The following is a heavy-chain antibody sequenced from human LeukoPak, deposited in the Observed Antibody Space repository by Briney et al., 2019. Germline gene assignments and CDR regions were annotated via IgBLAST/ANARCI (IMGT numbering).Heavy chain of an antibody. J-gene: IGHJ4*02. CDR1: GFTFSAYS. D-gene: IGHD1-26*01. V-gene: IGHV3-48*02. CDR3: ARSRSGNYFDY. Sequence: GGSLRLSCAGTGFTFSAYSLTWVRQAPGKGLEWVSYISSGAGDTYYADSVKGRFTISRDNAQNSLYLQMNGLRDEDTAVYHCARSRSGNYFDYWGQGTLVSVSS. CDR2: ISSGAGDT.